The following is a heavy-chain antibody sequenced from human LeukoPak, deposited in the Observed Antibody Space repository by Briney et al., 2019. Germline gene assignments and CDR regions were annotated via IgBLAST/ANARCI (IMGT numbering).Heavy chain of an antibody. CDR3: AEAAAGTED. V-gene: IGHV4-34*01. CDR1: GGSFSGYY. CDR2: INHSGST. D-gene: IGHD6-13*01. J-gene: IGHJ4*02. Sequence: SETLSLTCAVYGGSFSGYYWSWIRQPPGKGLEWIGEINHSGSTNYNPSLKGRVTISVDTSKNQFSLKLSSVTAADTAVYYCAEAAAGTEDWGQGTLVTVSS.